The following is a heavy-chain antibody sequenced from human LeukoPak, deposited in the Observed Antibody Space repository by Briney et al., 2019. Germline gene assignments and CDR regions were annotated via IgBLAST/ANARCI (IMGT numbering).Heavy chain of an antibody. CDR3: ARGYPRSGYYLPFDY. V-gene: IGHV3-21*01. D-gene: IGHD3-22*01. CDR2: ISSNNIDN. J-gene: IGHJ4*02. Sequence: GGSQRLSCAASGFTFSSYSMNWVRQAPGKGLEWVSSISSNNIDNYYADSVKGRFTISRDNAKNSLNLQMNSLRDEDTAVYYCARGYPRSGYYLPFDYWGQGAQVTVSS. CDR1: GFTFSSYS.